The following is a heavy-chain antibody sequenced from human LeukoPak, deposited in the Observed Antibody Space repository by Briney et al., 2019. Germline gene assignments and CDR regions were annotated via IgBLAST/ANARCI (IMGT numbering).Heavy chain of an antibody. CDR2: ITSTGRTI. CDR3: AISGGSGYYYTY. CDR1: GFTFSSYS. V-gene: IGHV3-48*02. D-gene: IGHD3-22*01. Sequence: PGGSLRLSCAASGFTFSSYSMNWVRQAPGKGLDWVSYITSTGRTIYYAGSVKGRFTISRDNAKNSLYLQMNSLRDEDTAVCYCAISGGSGYYYTYWGQGTLVTVSS. J-gene: IGHJ4*02.